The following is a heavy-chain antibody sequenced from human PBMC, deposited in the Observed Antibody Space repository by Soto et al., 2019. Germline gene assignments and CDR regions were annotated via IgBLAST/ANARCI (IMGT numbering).Heavy chain of an antibody. D-gene: IGHD3-22*01. CDR1: GYTFTSYG. CDR3: ARVGYYYDISGYYFAFVI. Sequence: ASVKVSCKASGYTFTSYGISWVRQAPGQGLEWVGWISAYNGNTNYAQKLQGRVTMTTDTSTSTAYMELRSLRSDDTAVYYCARVGYYYDISGYYFAFVIWGQGTTVTVSS. V-gene: IGHV1-18*01. J-gene: IGHJ3*02. CDR2: ISAYNGNT.